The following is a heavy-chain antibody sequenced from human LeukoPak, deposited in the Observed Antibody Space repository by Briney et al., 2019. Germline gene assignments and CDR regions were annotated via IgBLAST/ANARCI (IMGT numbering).Heavy chain of an antibody. V-gene: IGHV3-66*01. CDR1: GFTVSSNY. J-gene: IGHJ4*02. CDR3: ASPFGDSSSWYSFDY. CDR2: IYSGGST. D-gene: IGHD6-13*01. Sequence: GGSLRLSCAASGFTVSSNYMSWVRQAPGKGLEWVSVIYSGGSTYYADSVKGRFTISRDNSKNTLYLQMNSLRAEDTAVYYCASPFGDSSSWYSFDYWGQGTLVTVSS.